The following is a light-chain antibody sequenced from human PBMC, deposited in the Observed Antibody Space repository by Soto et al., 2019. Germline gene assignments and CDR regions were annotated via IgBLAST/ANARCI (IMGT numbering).Light chain of an antibody. CDR1: SSDVGSYDY. CDR3: CAYSTSGTHV. J-gene: IGLJ1*01. Sequence: QSVLTQPASVSGSPGQSITFSCTGTSSDVGSYDYVSWHQQHPGKAPKLIIYDVNNRPSGVPSRFSGPKSGNTASLIISGLQTEDEADCYCCAYSTSGTHVFGTGTKVTVL. V-gene: IGLV2-14*03. CDR2: DVN.